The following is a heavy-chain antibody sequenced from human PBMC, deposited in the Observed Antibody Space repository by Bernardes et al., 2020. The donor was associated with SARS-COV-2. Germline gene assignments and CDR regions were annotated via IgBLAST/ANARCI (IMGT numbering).Heavy chain of an antibody. CDR2: ISYDGSNK. Sequence: GGSLRLSCAASGFTFSSYAMHWVRQAPGKGLEWVAVISYDGSNKYYADSVKGRFTISRDNSKNTLYLQMNSLRAEDTAVYYCARDHATGTMFGWFDPWGQGTLVNVSS. CDR3: ARDHATGTMFGWFDP. V-gene: IGHV3-30-3*01. D-gene: IGHD1-7*01. CDR1: GFTFSSYA. J-gene: IGHJ5*02.